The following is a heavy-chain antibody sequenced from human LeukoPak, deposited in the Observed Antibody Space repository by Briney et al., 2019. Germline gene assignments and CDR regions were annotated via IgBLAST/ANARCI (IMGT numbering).Heavy chain of an antibody. V-gene: IGHV1-69*13. CDR2: IIPIFGTA. D-gene: IGHD3-10*01. J-gene: IGHJ4*02. CDR1: GGTFSSYA. Sequence: GASVKVSCKASGGTFSSYAISWVRQAPGQGLEWMGGIIPIFGTANYAPKFQGRVTITADESTSTAYMELSSLRSEDTAVYYCASLFYSGTAGYWGQGTLVTVSS. CDR3: ASLFYSGTAGY.